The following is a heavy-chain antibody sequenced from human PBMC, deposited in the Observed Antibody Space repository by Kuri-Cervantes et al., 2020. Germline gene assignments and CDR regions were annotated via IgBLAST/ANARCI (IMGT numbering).Heavy chain of an antibody. V-gene: IGHV3-48*01. Sequence: GGSLRLSCAVSGFTFSSYSMNWVRQAPGKGLEWVSYISSSSSTIYYADSVKGRFTISRDNAKNPLYLQMNSLRVGDTAVYYCARRDGFKILDSWGQGTLVTVSS. D-gene: IGHD5-24*01. J-gene: IGHJ4*02. CDR3: ARRDGFKILDS. CDR2: ISSSSSTI. CDR1: GFTFSSYS.